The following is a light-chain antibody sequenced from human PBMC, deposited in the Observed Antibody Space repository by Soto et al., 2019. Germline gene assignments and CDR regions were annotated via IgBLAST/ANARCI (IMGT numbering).Light chain of an antibody. CDR1: QDICRS. J-gene: IGKJ3*01. CDR3: EQLYDYPLP. Sequence: IHLTQSPSSLSASVGDRVTITGRASQDICRSVAWDHQEPGNAPHLLIYPAYNLQSGDPPRFSSSGSGTEFTLTISGLQPEDFATEHGEQLYDYPLPFGLGTNVDSK. V-gene: IGKV1-9*01. CDR2: PAY.